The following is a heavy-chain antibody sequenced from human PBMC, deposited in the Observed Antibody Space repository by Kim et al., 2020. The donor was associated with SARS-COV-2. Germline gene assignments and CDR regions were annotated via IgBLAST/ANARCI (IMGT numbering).Heavy chain of an antibody. CDR3: ARGGYSSVDDAFDI. V-gene: IGHV3-30*07. D-gene: IGHD6-19*01. J-gene: IGHJ3*02. Sequence: ADTVKGRLTISRDKSKNALYLKMNSLRAEDTAVYYCARGGYSSVDDAFDIWGQGTMVTGSS.